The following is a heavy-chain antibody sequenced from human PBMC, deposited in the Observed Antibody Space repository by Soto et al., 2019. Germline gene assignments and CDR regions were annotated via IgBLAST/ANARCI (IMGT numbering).Heavy chain of an antibody. CDR3: TRRPSGDKVDY. CDR2: ISDGGST. V-gene: IGHV4-30-4*01. D-gene: IGHD7-27*01. Sequence: QVQLQGSGPRLVKPSQTLSITCTVSGDSISDNNYYWSLIRPSPDKGLEWIGHISDGGSTSRSASLKCRVTVSIHSSKIQFSLQLSTMSAAYPAVYYCTRRPSGDKVDYWGQGTLVTVSS. J-gene: IGHJ4*02. CDR1: GDSISDNNYY.